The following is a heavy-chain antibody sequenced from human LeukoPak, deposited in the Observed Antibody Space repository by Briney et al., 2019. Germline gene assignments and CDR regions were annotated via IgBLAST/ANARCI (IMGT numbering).Heavy chain of an antibody. Sequence: GGSLRLSCAASGFTFSSYSMNWVRQAPGKGLEWVSSISSGSTYIYYADSVKGRFTISRDNAKNSLYLQMNSLRAEDTAVYYCARERVRGTFDYWGQGTLVTVSS. CDR3: ARERVRGTFDY. CDR2: ISSGSTYI. D-gene: IGHD3-10*01. CDR1: GFTFSSYS. J-gene: IGHJ4*02. V-gene: IGHV3-21*01.